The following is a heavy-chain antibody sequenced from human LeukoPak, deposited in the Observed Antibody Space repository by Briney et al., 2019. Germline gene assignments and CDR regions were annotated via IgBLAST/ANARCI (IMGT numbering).Heavy chain of an antibody. J-gene: IGHJ4*02. V-gene: IGHV3-15*01. Sequence: KSKTDGGTRDYAAPVKGRFTISRDDSKNTLYLQMNSLKTEDTAVYYCTTDWLTGYDFWSGYYQKYYFDYWGQGTLVTVSS. D-gene: IGHD3-3*01. CDR2: KSKTDGGTR. CDR3: TTDWLTGYDFWSGYYQKYYFDY.